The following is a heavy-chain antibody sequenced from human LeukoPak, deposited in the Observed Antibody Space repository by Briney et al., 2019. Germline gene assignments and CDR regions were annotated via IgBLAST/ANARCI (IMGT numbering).Heavy chain of an antibody. V-gene: IGHV4-39*07. CDR1: GGSISSGDYY. J-gene: IGHJ4*02. CDR3: ARAARGISYDY. CDR2: INHSGST. Sequence: SETLSLTCTVSGGSISSGDYYWSWIRQPPGKGLEWIGEINHSGSTNYNPSLKSRVTISVDTSKNQFSLKLSSVTAADTAVYYCARAARGISYDYWGQGTLVTVSS. D-gene: IGHD3-3*02.